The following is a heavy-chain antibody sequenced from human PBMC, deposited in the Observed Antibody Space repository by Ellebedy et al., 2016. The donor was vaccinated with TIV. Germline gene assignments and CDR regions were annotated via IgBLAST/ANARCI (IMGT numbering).Heavy chain of an antibody. CDR2: IYYSGST. CDR1: GGPISSGDYY. V-gene: IGHV4-30-4*01. Sequence: SETLSLTCTVSGGPISSGDYYWSWIRQPPGKGLEWIGYIYYSGSTYYNPSLKSRVTISVDTSKNQFSLKLSSVTAADTAVYYCAAESPGYFYGSGSGWMDVWGQGTTVTVSS. CDR3: AAESPGYFYGSGSGWMDV. J-gene: IGHJ6*02. D-gene: IGHD3-10*01.